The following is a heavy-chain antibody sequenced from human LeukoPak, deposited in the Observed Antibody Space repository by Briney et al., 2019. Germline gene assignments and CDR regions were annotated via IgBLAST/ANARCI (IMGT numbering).Heavy chain of an antibody. Sequence: GGSLRLSCAASGFTFTSHGMHWVRQAPGKGLEWVAFIRYDGSNKYYADSVKGRFTIPRDNSKNTLYLQMNSLRAEDTAVYYCARDPVAANWFDPWGQGTLVTVSS. D-gene: IGHD2-15*01. CDR3: ARDPVAANWFDP. CDR1: GFTFTSHG. CDR2: IRYDGSNK. V-gene: IGHV3-30*02. J-gene: IGHJ5*02.